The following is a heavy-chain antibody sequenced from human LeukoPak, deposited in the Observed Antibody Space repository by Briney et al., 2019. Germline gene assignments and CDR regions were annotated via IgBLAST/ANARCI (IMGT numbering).Heavy chain of an antibody. CDR1: GFSFCASA. CDR2: ITSTGSAI. CDR3: ARIIIYDGRDY. Sequence: GGSLRLSCAASGFSFCASAVHWVRQAPGKGLEWVSFITSTGSAIDYADSVKGRFAISRDNANNTLFLQMNSLRVEDTAVYYCARIIIYDGRDYWGQGTLVTVSS. V-gene: IGHV3-48*01. J-gene: IGHJ4*02. D-gene: IGHD3-3*01.